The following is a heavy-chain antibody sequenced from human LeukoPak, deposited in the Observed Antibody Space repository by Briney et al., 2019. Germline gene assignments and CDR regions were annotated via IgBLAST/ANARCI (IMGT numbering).Heavy chain of an antibody. CDR1: GFTFSSYA. CDR2: ISGSGGST. Sequence: GGSLRLSCAAFGFTFSSYAMSWVRQAPGKGLEWVSAISGSGGSTYYADSVKGRFTISRDNSKNTLYLQMNSLRAEDTAVYYCAKAYYYDSSGYSQYYYYGMDVWGQGTTVTVSS. V-gene: IGHV3-23*01. CDR3: AKAYYYDSSGYSQYYYYGMDV. J-gene: IGHJ6*02. D-gene: IGHD3-22*01.